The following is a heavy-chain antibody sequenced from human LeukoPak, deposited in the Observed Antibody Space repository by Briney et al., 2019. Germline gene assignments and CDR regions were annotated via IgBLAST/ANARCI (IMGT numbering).Heavy chain of an antibody. J-gene: IGHJ4*02. CDR3: TTDGYRDSIAAEGVYYFDY. Sequence: PGGSLRLSCAASGFTFSNAWMSWVRQAPGKGLEWVGRIKSKTDGGTTDYAAPVKGRFTISRDDSKNTLYLQMNSLKTEDTAVYYCTTDGYRDSIAAEGVYYFDYWGQGTLVTVSS. D-gene: IGHD6-13*01. V-gene: IGHV3-15*01. CDR2: IKSKTDGGTT. CDR1: GFTFSNAW.